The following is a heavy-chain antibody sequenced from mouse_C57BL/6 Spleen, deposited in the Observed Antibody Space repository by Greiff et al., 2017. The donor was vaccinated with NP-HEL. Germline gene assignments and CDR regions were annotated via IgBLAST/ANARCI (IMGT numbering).Heavy chain of an antibody. D-gene: IGHD2-3*01. CDR3: ARREDDGYYVAY. CDR1: GYTFTSYG. CDR2: IYPRSGNT. J-gene: IGHJ3*01. Sequence: QVQLKQSGAELARPGASVKLSCKASGYTFTSYGISWVKQRTGQGLEWIGEIYPRSGNTYYNEKFKGKATLTADKSSSTAYMELRSLTSEDSAVYFCARREDDGYYVAYWGQGTLVTVSA. V-gene: IGHV1-81*01.